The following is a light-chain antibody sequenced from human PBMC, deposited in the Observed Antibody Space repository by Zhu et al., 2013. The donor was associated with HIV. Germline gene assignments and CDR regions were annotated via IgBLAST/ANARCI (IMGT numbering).Light chain of an antibody. CDR1: SSNIENKD. Sequence: QSVLTQPPSASGTPGQRVTISCSGSSSNIENKDIFWYQQFPGTTPKLLIYRNDQRPSGVPDRFSGSKSGSTASLTISGLQAEDEADYYCKSFINDDIQWAFGGGTTLTVL. J-gene: IGLJ2*01. CDR3: KSFINDDIQWA. V-gene: IGLV1-47*01. CDR2: RND.